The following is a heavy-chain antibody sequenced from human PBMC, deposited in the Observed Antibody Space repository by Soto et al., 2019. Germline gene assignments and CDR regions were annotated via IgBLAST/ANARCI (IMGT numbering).Heavy chain of an antibody. CDR1: GFTFSSYG. D-gene: IGHD6-13*01. CDR3: ARDLHSSSWYGGLNFDY. V-gene: IGHV3-33*01. J-gene: IGHJ4*02. CDR2: IWYDGSNK. Sequence: VQLVESGGGVVQPGRSLRLSCAASGFTFSSYGMHWVRQAPGKGLEWVAVIWYDGSNKYYADSVKGRFTISRDNSKNTLYLQMNSLRAEDTAVYYCARDLHSSSWYGGLNFDYWGQGTLVTVSS.